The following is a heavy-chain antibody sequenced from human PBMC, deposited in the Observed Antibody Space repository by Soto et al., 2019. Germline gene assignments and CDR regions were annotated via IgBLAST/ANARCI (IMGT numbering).Heavy chain of an antibody. CDR2: PNVGNGNT. V-gene: IGHV1-3*01. D-gene: IGHD2-15*01. Sequence: GASVKVSCKASGYTFSTYAIHWVRQAPGQALEWMGWPNVGNGNTKYSEKFQGKVTISRDTSASTAYMYLSSLTSEDTAVYYCARDGYCTGGSCYSAYWAQGTLVTVSS. CDR1: GYTFSTYA. J-gene: IGHJ4*02. CDR3: ARDGYCTGGSCYSAY.